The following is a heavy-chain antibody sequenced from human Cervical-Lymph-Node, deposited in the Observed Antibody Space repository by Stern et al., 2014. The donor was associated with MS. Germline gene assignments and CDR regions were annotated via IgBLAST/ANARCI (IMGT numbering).Heavy chain of an antibody. CDR2: ITSSGSSM. Sequence: QLVQSGGGLVKPGGSLRLSCAASGFTFSSHSMIWVRQAPGKGLEWVSSITSSGSSMDYADSVKGRFTISRDNAKNSLFLQMSSLRAEDTAVYYCARGMATILSWFDPWGQGTLVTVSS. J-gene: IGHJ5*02. CDR1: GFTFSSHS. V-gene: IGHV3-21*01. D-gene: IGHD5-12*01. CDR3: ARGMATILSWFDP.